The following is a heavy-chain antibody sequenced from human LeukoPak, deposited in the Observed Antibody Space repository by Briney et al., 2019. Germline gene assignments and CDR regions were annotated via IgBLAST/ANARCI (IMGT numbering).Heavy chain of an antibody. J-gene: IGHJ4*02. CDR2: INHSGST. V-gene: IGHV4-34*01. Sequence: SETLSLTXAVYGGSFSGYYWSWIRQPPGKGLEWIGEINHSGSTNYNPSLKSRVTISVDTSKNQFSLKLSSVTAADTAVYYCARHANTYYYDSSGYYWGQGTLVTVSS. CDR3: ARHANTYYYDSSGYY. CDR1: GGSFSGYY. D-gene: IGHD3-22*01.